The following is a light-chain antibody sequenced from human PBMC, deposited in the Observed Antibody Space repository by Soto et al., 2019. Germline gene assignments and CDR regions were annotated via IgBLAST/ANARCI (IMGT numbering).Light chain of an antibody. CDR3: QQYGSSGT. CDR1: QSVSNNY. Sequence: EIVLTQSPGTLSLSPGERATLSCRASQSVSNNYLAWYQQKPGQAPRLLTNGASNRATGIPDRFSGSGSGTDFTLTISGLEPEDCAVYYWQQYGSSGTFGQGTKVEIK. CDR2: GAS. V-gene: IGKV3-20*01. J-gene: IGKJ1*01.